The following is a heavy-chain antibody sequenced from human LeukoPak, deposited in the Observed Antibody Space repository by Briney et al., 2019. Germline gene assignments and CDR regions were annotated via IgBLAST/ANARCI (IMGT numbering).Heavy chain of an antibody. CDR1: GGSFSGYY. Sequence: ETLSLTCAVYGGSFSGYYWSWIRQPPGKGLEWIGEINHSGSTNYNPSLKSRVTISVDTSKNQFSLKLTSVTAADTAVYYCARGGGWLDYWGQGALVTVSS. D-gene: IGHD5-18*01. V-gene: IGHV4-34*01. J-gene: IGHJ4*02. CDR2: INHSGST. CDR3: ARGGGWLDY.